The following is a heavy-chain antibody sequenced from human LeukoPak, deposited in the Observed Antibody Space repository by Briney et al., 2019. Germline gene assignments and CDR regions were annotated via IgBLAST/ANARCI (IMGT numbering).Heavy chain of an antibody. CDR3: ARGDGSGSYSAYYYSMDV. CDR1: GGSISSGGYS. CDR2: IYYSGST. Sequence: SETLSLTCAVSGGSISSGGYSWSWIRQPPGKGLEWIGYIYYSGSTYYNPSLKSRVTISVDTSKNQFSLKLSSVTAADTAVYYCARGDGSGSYSAYYYSMDVWGKGTTVTISS. V-gene: IGHV4-30-4*07. D-gene: IGHD3-10*01. J-gene: IGHJ6*03.